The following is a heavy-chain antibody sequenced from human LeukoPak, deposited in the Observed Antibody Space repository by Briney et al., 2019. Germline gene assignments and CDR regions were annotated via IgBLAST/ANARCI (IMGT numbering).Heavy chain of an antibody. CDR1: GFTFSSYW. Sequence: GGSLRLSCAASGFTFSSYWMSWVRQAPGKGLEWVANIKQDGSEKYYMDSVKGRFTISRDNAKNTLYLQMDSLRAEDTAVYYCARHTGYDFAFDYWGQGTLVTVSS. V-gene: IGHV3-7*02. J-gene: IGHJ4*02. CDR2: IKQDGSEK. CDR3: ARHTGYDFAFDY. D-gene: IGHD5-12*01.